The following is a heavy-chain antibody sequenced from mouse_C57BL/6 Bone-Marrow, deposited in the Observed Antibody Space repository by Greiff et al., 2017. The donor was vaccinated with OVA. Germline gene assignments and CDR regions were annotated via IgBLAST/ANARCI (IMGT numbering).Heavy chain of an antibody. D-gene: IGHD2-1*01. J-gene: IGHJ1*03. V-gene: IGHV1-81*01. CDR1: GYTFTSYG. CDR3: ARLIYYGNYEYFDV. Sequence: VQLQESGAELARPGASVKLSCKASGYTFTSYGISWVKQRTGQGLEWIGEIYPRSGNTYYNEKFKGKATLTADKSSSTAYMELRSLTSEDSAVYFCARLIYYGNYEYFDVWGTGTTVTVSS. CDR2: IYPRSGNT.